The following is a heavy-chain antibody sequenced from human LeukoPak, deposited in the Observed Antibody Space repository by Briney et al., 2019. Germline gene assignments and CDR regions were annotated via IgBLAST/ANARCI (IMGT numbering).Heavy chain of an antibody. Sequence: SETLSLTCTVSGGSISSGGYYWSWIRQHPGKGLEWIGYIYYSGSTYYNPSLKSRLTISLDTSNNQFSLKLTSVTAADTAVYYCARVLAYPGALIPIFQHWGLGTLVTVSS. D-gene: IGHD7-27*01. J-gene: IGHJ1*01. CDR3: ARVLAYPGALIPIFQH. CDR2: IYYSGST. CDR1: GGSISSGGYY. V-gene: IGHV4-31*03.